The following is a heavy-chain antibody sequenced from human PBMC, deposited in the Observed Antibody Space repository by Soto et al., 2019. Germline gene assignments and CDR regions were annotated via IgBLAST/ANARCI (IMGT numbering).Heavy chain of an antibody. CDR2: ISYDGSNK. V-gene: IGHV3-30-3*01. CDR3: AKVGGVAGTGYYYYGMDV. CDR1: GFTFSSYA. J-gene: IGHJ6*02. Sequence: PGGSLRLSCAASGFTFSSYAMHWVRQAPGKGLEWVAAISYDGSNKYYADSVKGRFTIARDNSKNTLYLQMNSLRAEDTAVYYCAKVGGVAGTGYYYYGMDVWGQGTTVTVSS. D-gene: IGHD6-19*01.